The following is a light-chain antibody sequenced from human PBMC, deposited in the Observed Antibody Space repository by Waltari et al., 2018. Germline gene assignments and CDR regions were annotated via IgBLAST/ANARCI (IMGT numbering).Light chain of an antibody. V-gene: IGKV1-8*01. CDR2: AAS. J-gene: IGKJ4*01. CDR3: QQYYSYPLA. Sequence: AIRMTQSPSSFSSSTGDRVTITCRGSQGIRSYLAWYQQKQGKAPKLLIYAASTFQSGFPYSFSGSGSGTDFTLTIGCLQSEDFATYDCQQYYSYPLAFGGGTKVEIK. CDR1: QGIRSY.